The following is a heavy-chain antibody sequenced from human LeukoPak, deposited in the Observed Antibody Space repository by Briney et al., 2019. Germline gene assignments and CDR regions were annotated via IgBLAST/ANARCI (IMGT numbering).Heavy chain of an antibody. CDR2: ISGSGGST. CDR3: AKELDYDSSGYLVWYFDL. D-gene: IGHD3-22*01. V-gene: IGHV3-23*01. CDR1: GFTFSSYA. Sequence: TGGSLRFSCAASGFTFSSYAMGWVRQAPGKGLEWVSAISGSGGSTYYADSVKGRFTISRDNSKNTLYLQMNSLRAEDTAVYYCAKELDYDSSGYLVWYFDLWGRGTLVTVSS. J-gene: IGHJ2*01.